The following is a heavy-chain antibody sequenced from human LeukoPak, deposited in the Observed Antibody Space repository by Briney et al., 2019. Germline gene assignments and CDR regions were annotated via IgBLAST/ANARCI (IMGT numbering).Heavy chain of an antibody. CDR3: ARDRAIDDAFDI. D-gene: IGHD1-26*01. J-gene: IGHJ3*02. Sequence: SETLSLTCTVSGGSISSSSYYWGWIRQPPGKGLEWIGSIYYSGSTYYNPSLKSRVTISVDTSKNQFSLKLSSVTAADTAVYYCARDRAIDDAFDIWGHGTMVTVSS. CDR2: IYYSGST. CDR1: GGSISSSSYY. V-gene: IGHV4-39*07.